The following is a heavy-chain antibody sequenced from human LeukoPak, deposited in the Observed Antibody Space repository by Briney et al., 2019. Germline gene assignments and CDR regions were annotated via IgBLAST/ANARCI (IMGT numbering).Heavy chain of an antibody. CDR1: GFTFSSYA. J-gene: IGHJ4*02. D-gene: IGHD6-13*01. CDR3: ARAQGSSPPAYYFDY. Sequence: GRSLRLSCAASGFTFSSYAMHWVRQAPGKGLEWVAVISYDGSNKYYADSVKGRFTISRDNSKNTLYLQMSSLRAEDTAVYYCARAQGSSPPAYYFDYWGQGTLVTVSS. CDR2: ISYDGSNK. V-gene: IGHV3-30-3*01.